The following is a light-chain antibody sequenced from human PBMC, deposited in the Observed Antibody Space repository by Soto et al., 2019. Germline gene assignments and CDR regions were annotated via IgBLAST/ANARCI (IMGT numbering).Light chain of an antibody. V-gene: IGKV3-20*01. CDR2: GAT. CDR1: QSVNSGS. J-gene: IGKJ1*01. Sequence: DIALTQSPGTLSLSPGDRAILSCRASQSVNSGSLAWYQQRPGQAPRLLIYGATIRATGTPDKFSGSGSGTDLTRTISRLEPEDFAVYYCQQYGSSVRTFGQGTKVAIK. CDR3: QQYGSSVRT.